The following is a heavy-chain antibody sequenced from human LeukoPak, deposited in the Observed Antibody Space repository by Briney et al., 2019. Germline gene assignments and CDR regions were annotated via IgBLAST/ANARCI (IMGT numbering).Heavy chain of an antibody. CDR2: ISGSGGST. CDR1: GFTFSSYG. J-gene: IGHJ6*03. Sequence: GGSLRLSCAASGFTFSSYGMSWVRQAPGKGLEWVSAISGSGGSTYYADSVKGRFTISRDNSKNTLYLQMNSLRAEDTAVYYCAKDRFRSDYYMDVWGKGTTVTISS. V-gene: IGHV3-23*01. CDR3: AKDRFRSDYYMDV.